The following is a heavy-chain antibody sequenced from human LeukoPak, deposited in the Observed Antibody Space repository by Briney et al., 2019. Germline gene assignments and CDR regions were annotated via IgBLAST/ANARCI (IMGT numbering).Heavy chain of an antibody. D-gene: IGHD5-24*01. CDR1: EFTVSRNY. CDR3: TRDQMNY. Sequence: SGGSLRLSCTASEFTVSRNYMLWVRQAPGKGLEWVSLIFSNGDTHYADSVKGRFTISRDTSKNTVYHQMNSLRVEDTAMYYCTRDQMNYWGQGTLVTVSS. J-gene: IGHJ4*02. V-gene: IGHV3-53*01. CDR2: IFSNGDT.